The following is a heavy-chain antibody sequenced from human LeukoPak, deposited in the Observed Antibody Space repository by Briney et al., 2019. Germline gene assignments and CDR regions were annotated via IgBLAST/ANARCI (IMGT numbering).Heavy chain of an antibody. V-gene: IGHV3-66*04. CDR1: GFTVSSNY. CDR2: IYSGGST. J-gene: IGHJ4*02. Sequence: GGSLRLSCAASGFTVSSNYMSWVRQAPGKGLEWVSVIYSGGSTYYADSVKGRFSISRDNAKNSLYLQMNSLRAEDTAVYYCARRTYDSSGYYYLFDYWGQGTLVTVSS. CDR3: ARRTYDSSGYYYLFDY. D-gene: IGHD3-22*01.